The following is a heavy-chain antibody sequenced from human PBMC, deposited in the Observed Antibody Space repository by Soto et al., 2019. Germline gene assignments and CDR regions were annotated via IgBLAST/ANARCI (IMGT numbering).Heavy chain of an antibody. V-gene: IGHV4-39*01. CDR2: IYYSGST. CDR1: GDSISTDY. CDR3: ARHGGGRGSYFFLNWYFDL. Sequence: SETLSLTCTVSGDSISTDYWSWIRQPPGKGLEWIGSIYYSGSTYYNPSLKSRVTISVDTSKNQFSLKLSSVTAADTAVYYCARHGGGRGSYFFLNWYFDLWGRGTLVTVSS. D-gene: IGHD1-26*01. J-gene: IGHJ2*01.